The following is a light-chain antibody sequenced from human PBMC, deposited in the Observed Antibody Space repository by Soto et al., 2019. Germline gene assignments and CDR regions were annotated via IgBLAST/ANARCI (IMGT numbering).Light chain of an antibody. CDR1: PGISRS. J-gene: IGKJ5*01. CDR2: AAS. Sequence: IPLTQSSFSLSASVGDPVTTTWRASPGISRSLAWYQQNPARSPKLLIYAASTLYTGVPSRFSGSGSGTDFTLTISSLQPEDFATYYCQQLNSYPRVTFGQGTRLEIK. V-gene: IGKV1-9*01. CDR3: QQLNSYPRVT.